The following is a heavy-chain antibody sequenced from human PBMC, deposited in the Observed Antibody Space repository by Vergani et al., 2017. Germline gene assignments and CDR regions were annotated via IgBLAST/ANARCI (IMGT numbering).Heavy chain of an antibody. CDR3: ARDPDIVVVPAAPYYYYYYGMDV. D-gene: IGHD2-2*01. CDR2: ISVYNATT. V-gene: IGHV1-18*04. CDR1: GYIFTSYG. Sequence: QVQLVQSGAEVKKPGASVKVSCKASGYIFTSYGIIWLRQAPGQGLEWMGWISVYNATTNYAQKLQGRVTMTTDTSTSTAYMELRSLRSDDTAVYYCARDPDIVVVPAAPYYYYYYGMDVWGQGTTVTVSS. J-gene: IGHJ6*02.